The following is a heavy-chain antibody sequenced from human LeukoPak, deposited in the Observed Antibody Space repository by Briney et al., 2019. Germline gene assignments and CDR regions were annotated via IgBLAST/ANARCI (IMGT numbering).Heavy chain of an antibody. J-gene: IGHJ3*02. D-gene: IGHD6-13*01. V-gene: IGHV4-31*03. CDR1: GGSISSGGYY. CDR2: IYYSGCT. CDR3: ARLTGSSWLTEEHAFDI. Sequence: SETLSLTCTVSGGSISSGGYYWSWIRQHPGKGLEWIGYIYYSGCTYYNPSLKSRVTISVDTSKNQFSLKLSSVTAADTAVYYCARLTGSSWLTEEHAFDIWGRGTMVTVSS.